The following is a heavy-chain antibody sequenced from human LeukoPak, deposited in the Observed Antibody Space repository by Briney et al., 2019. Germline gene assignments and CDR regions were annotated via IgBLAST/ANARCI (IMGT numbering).Heavy chain of an antibody. Sequence: GGSLRLSCAASGFTFSSYAMHWVSQAPGKGLEWVAVISYDGSNKYYADSVKGRFTISRDNSKNTLYLQMNSLRAEDTAVYYCAKANRVTMIVVVIDYFDYWGQGTLVTVSS. CDR1: GFTFSSYA. CDR2: ISYDGSNK. CDR3: AKANRVTMIVVVIDYFDY. D-gene: IGHD3-22*01. V-gene: IGHV3-30-3*01. J-gene: IGHJ4*02.